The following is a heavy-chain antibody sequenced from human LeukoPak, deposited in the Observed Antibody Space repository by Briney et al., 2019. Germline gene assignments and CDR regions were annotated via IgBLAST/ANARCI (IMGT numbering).Heavy chain of an antibody. V-gene: IGHV4-34*01. D-gene: IGHD3-10*01. CDR3: AREVIPLRYFDL. CDR2: INHSGST. J-gene: IGHJ2*01. CDR1: GGSFSGYQ. Sequence: SETLSLTCAVYGGSFSGYQWTWIRQPPGKGLEWIGQINHSGSTNYNPSLKSRVTISVDTSENQFSLKLTSVTAADTAVYYCAREVIPLRYFDLWGRGTLVTVSS.